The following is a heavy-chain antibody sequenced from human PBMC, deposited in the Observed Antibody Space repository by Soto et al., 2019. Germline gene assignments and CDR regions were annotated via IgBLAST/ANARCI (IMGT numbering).Heavy chain of an antibody. D-gene: IGHD3-22*01. V-gene: IGHV3-30-3*01. CDR1: GFTFSSYA. Sequence: PGGSLRLSCAASGFTFSSYAMHWVRQAPGKGLEWVAVISYDGSNKYYADSVKGRFTISRDNSKNTLYLQMNSLRAEDTAVYYCARVVVIGSYYFDYWGQGTLVTVSS. CDR3: ARVVVIGSYYFDY. J-gene: IGHJ4*02. CDR2: ISYDGSNK.